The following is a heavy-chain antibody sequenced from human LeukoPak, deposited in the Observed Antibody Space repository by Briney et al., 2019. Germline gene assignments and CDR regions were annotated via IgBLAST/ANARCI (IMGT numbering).Heavy chain of an antibody. CDR1: GASINSSPYY. V-gene: IGHV4-61*09. Sequence: SETLSLTCTVSGASINSSPYYWTWIRQPAGKGLEWIGHIFTTGPGSYNPSLRSRVTISRDTSKNEFSLSLNSVTAADTAVYYCAGSWNSERSFDPWGQGTLVTVSS. D-gene: IGHD1-7*01. J-gene: IGHJ5*02. CDR2: IFTTGPG. CDR3: AGSWNSERSFDP.